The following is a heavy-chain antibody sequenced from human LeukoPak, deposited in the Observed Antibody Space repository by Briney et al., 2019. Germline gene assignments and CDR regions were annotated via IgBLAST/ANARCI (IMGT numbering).Heavy chain of an antibody. CDR1: GFTFSSYA. Sequence: GGFLRLSCAASGFTFSSYAMHWVRQAPGKGLEWVAVISYDGSNKYYADSVKGRFTISRDNSKNTLYLQMNSLRAEDTAVYYCAKSRDVYGYFDYWGQGTLVTVSS. J-gene: IGHJ4*02. V-gene: IGHV3-30*04. CDR3: AKSRDVYGYFDY. D-gene: IGHD3-10*01. CDR2: ISYDGSNK.